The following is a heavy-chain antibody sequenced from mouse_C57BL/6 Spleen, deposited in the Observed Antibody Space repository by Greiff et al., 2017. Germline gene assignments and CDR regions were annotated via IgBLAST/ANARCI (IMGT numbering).Heavy chain of an antibody. J-gene: IGHJ2*01. V-gene: IGHV1-64*01. CDR2: IHPNSGST. CDR1: GYTFTSYW. D-gene: IGHD2-4*01. CDR3: AGSGITTDYYFDY. Sequence: VQLQQPGAELVKPGASVKLSCKASGYTFTSYWMHWVKQRPGQGLEWIGMIHPNSGSTNYNEKFKSKATLTVEKSSSTAYMHLSSLTSEASVVYCGAGSGITTDYYFDYWGQGTTLTVSS.